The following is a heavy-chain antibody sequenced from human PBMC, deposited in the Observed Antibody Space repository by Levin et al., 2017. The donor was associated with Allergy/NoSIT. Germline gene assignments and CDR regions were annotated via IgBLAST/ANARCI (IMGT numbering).Heavy chain of an antibody. Sequence: SCAASGFTFSSYAMHWVRQAPGKGLEWVAVISYDGSNKYYADSVKGRFTISRDNSKNTLYLQMNSLRAEDTAVYYCARGPNILWFGELLYSPHIPGDGFDYWGQGTLVTVSS. CDR2: ISYDGSNK. CDR3: ARGPNILWFGELLYSPHIPGDGFDY. D-gene: IGHD3-10*01. V-gene: IGHV3-30-3*01. J-gene: IGHJ4*02. CDR1: GFTFSSYA.